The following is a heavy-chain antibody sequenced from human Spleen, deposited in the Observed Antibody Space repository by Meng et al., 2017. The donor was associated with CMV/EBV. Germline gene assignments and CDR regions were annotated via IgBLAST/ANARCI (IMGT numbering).Heavy chain of an antibody. D-gene: IGHD3-22*01. CDR1: FTCYY. Sequence: FTCYYMHWVLQAPGQGLEWMGWINPDSGGTNYAQKFQGRVTMTRDTSISTAYMELSRLRSDDTALYYCAREQDHYSDTSDYYNWFDPWGQGTLVTVSS. J-gene: IGHJ5*02. V-gene: IGHV1-2*02. CDR3: AREQDHYSDTSDYYNWFDP. CDR2: INPDSGGT.